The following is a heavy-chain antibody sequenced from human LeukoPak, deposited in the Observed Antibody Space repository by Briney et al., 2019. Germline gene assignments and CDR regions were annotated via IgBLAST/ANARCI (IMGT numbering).Heavy chain of an antibody. CDR3: ARAYSRTSEIDY. D-gene: IGHD6-6*01. Sequence: SETLSLTCTVSGGSISSSGYYWSWIRQHPGKGLEWIGYIYHSGSTYYNPSLKSRVTISVDTSKNQFSLKLSPVTAADTAVYYCARAYSRTSEIDYWGQGTLVTVSS. V-gene: IGHV4-31*03. J-gene: IGHJ4*02. CDR1: GGSISSSGYY. CDR2: IYHSGST.